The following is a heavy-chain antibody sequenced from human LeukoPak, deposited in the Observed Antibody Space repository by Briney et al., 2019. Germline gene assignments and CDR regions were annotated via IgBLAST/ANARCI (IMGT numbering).Heavy chain of an antibody. CDR2: IYYSGST. D-gene: IGHD4-11*01. V-gene: IGHV4-38-2*01. J-gene: IGHJ4*02. CDR3: ARRYSNYFFDY. Sequence: SETLSLTCGVSGYSITSGYYWAWIRQPPGMGLEWIGNIYYSGSTYYNPSLKSRVTISVDTSKNQFSLKLSSVTAADTAVYYCARRYSNYFFDYWGQGTLVTVSS. CDR1: GYSITSGYY.